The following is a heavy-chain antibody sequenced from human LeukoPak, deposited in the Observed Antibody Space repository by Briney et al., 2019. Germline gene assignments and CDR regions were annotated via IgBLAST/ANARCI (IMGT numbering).Heavy chain of an antibody. V-gene: IGHV4-39*01. Sequence: SETLSLTCTVSGGSISSSSYYWGWIRQPPGTGLEWLGSIYYSGSTYYNPSLKSRVTISVDTSKNQFSLKLSSVTAADTAVYYCARHSPEVVPAAILHWFDPWGQGTLVTVSS. D-gene: IGHD2-2*01. CDR3: ARHSPEVVPAAILHWFDP. J-gene: IGHJ5*02. CDR2: IYYSGST. CDR1: GGSISSSSYY.